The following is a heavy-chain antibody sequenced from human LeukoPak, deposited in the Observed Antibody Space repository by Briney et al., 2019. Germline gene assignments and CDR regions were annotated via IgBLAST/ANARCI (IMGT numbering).Heavy chain of an antibody. CDR1: GFTFSSYS. CDR2: ISSSSSYI. J-gene: IGHJ4*02. D-gene: IGHD1-26*01. Sequence: GGSLRLSCAASGFTFSSYSMNWVRQAPGKGLEWVSSISSSSSYIYYADSVKGRFTISRDNAKNSLYLQMNSLRAEDTAVYYCAREPPREVGATTDFDYWGQGTLVTVSS. CDR3: AREPPREVGATTDFDY. V-gene: IGHV3-21*04.